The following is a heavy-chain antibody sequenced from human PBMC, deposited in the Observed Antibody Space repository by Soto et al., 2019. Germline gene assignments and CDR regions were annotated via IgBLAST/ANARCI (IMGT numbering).Heavy chain of an antibody. D-gene: IGHD1-7*01. CDR3: ARVGELRRLLGCFDP. CDR2: INPNSGGT. V-gene: IGHV1-2*02. Sequence: ASVKVSCKASGYTFTGYYMHWVRQAPGQGLEWMGWINPNSGGTNYAQKFQGRVTMTRDTSTSTAYMELSRLRSDDTAVYYCARVGELRRLLGCFDPWGQGTLVTVSS. J-gene: IGHJ5*02. CDR1: GYTFTGYY.